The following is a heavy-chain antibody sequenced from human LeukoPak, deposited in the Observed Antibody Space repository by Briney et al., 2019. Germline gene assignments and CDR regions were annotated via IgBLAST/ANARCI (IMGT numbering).Heavy chain of an antibody. Sequence: GGSLRLSCEASGFTFSRYSLTWVRQAPGKGLEWVSSISSSSSYIYYADSVKGRFTISRDNAKNSLYLQMNSLRAEDTALYYCARQADTAMLIWSFTDYWGQGTLVTVSS. CDR3: ARQADTAMLIWSFTDY. D-gene: IGHD5-18*01. CDR2: ISSSSSYI. CDR1: GFTFSRYS. V-gene: IGHV3-21*01. J-gene: IGHJ4*02.